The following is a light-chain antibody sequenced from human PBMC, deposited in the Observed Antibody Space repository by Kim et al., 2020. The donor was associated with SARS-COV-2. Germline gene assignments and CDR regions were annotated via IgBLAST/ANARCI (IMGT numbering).Light chain of an antibody. Sequence: EIVLTQSPGTLSLSPGERATLSCRASQSVGSSLLAWYQQKPGQAPRLLIYEAFKRVAGIPDRFSGSGSGTDFTLTISRPEPEDFAMYYCQQYGSSPYSSGPAIKREI. CDR1: QSVGSSL. V-gene: IGKV3-20*01. J-gene: IGKJ2*03. CDR2: EAF. CDR3: QQYGSSPYS.